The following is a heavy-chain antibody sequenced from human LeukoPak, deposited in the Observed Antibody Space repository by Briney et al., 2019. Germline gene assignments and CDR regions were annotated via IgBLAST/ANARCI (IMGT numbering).Heavy chain of an antibody. CDR1: GGSFSGYY. J-gene: IGHJ3*02. V-gene: IGHV4-34*01. Sequence: PSETLSLTCAVYGGSFSGYYWSWLRQPPGKGLEWIGEINHSGSTNYNPSLKSRVTISVDTSKNQFSLKLSSVTAADTAVYYCALTMPSWPTNENNAAFDIWGQGTMVTVSS. D-gene: IGHD2/OR15-2a*01. CDR3: ALTMPSWPTNENNAAFDI. CDR2: INHSGST.